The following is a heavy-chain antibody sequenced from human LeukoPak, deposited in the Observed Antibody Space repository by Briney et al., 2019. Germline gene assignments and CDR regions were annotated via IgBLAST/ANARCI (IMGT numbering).Heavy chain of an antibody. D-gene: IGHD1-26*01. J-gene: IGHJ6*02. CDR2: IPYDGSYK. Sequence: GRSLRLSCAASGFTFSTYGFHWVRQAPGKGLEWVAVIPYDGSYKYYADSVKGRFTISRDNSKNTLYLQMNTLRAEDTAVYYCAKEVGYGMDVWGQGNTVTVSS. V-gene: IGHV3-30*18. CDR1: GFTFSTYG. CDR3: AKEVGYGMDV.